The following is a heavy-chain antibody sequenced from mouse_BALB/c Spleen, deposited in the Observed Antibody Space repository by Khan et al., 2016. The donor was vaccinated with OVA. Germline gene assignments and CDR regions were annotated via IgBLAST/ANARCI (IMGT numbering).Heavy chain of an antibody. CDR3: AREGAYDRADVWFSD. V-gene: IGHV1-4*01. CDR2: INPSNGYT. Sequence: QLQQSGAELARPGASVKMSCKASGYSFTTYTMHWVKQRPGQGLEWIGYINPSNGYTNYNQKFKDKSTLTADKSSRTAYLPLSSLTSYYSAVYYCAREGAYDRADVWFSDWGQGTLVTVSA. J-gene: IGHJ3*01. CDR1: GYSFTTYT. D-gene: IGHD2-14*01.